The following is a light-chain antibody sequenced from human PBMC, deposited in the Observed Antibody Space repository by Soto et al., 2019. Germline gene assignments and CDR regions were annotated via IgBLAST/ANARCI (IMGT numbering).Light chain of an antibody. CDR3: QQRSQWPPLT. CDR1: QSISNY. CDR2: DAS. J-gene: IGKJ4*01. Sequence: EIVLTQSPGTLSLSPGERATLSCRASQSISNYLAWYKHKPGQATRLLISDASKMASGVPARFSGSGSGTDFPLPISSLEPEDFAVCYCQQRSQWPPLTFGGGTTVEIK. V-gene: IGKV3-11*01.